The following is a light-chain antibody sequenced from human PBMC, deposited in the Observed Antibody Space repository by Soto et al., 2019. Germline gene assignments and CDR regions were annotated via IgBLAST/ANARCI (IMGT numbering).Light chain of an antibody. CDR3: QQLQTYPFT. V-gene: IGKV1-13*02. Sequence: AIQLTQSPSSLSASVGDRVSITCRASQGISSALAWYQHKPGKAPQILIYDASSLQSGVPSRFSGSESETECTLTISSLQPEDFATYYCQQLQTYPFTFGQGTRLEIK. J-gene: IGKJ5*01. CDR1: QGISSA. CDR2: DAS.